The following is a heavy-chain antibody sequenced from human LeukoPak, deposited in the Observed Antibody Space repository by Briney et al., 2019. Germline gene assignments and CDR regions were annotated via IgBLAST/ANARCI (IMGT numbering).Heavy chain of an antibody. CDR2: IYTSGST. J-gene: IGHJ4*02. V-gene: IGHV4-4*07. CDR3: AREALGYYYDSSAEEVDY. CDR1: GGSISSYY. Sequence: PSETLSLTCTVSGGSISSYYWSWIRQPAGKGLEWIGRIYTSGSTNYNPSLKSRVTISVDTSKNQFSLKLSSVTAADTAVYYCAREALGYYYDSSAEEVDYWGQGTPVTVSS. D-gene: IGHD3-22*01.